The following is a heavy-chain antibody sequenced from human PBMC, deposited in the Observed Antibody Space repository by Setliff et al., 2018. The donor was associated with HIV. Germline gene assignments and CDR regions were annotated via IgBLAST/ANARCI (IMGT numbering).Heavy chain of an antibody. CDR2: IYDSGST. D-gene: IGHD4-17*01. V-gene: IGHV4-39*06. Sequence: SETLSLTCTVSGGSITSTTYQWAWIRQPPGKGLEWIANIYDSGSTYYNPSLKSRVTISVDTSKSQFTLRPHSVTAADTAVYYCAIAPLESMMTTANYFDSWGQGTLVTVSS. J-gene: IGHJ4*02. CDR1: GGSITSTTYQ. CDR3: AIAPLESMMTTANYFDS.